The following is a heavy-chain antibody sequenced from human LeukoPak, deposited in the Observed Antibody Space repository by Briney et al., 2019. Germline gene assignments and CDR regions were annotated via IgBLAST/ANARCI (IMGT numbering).Heavy chain of an antibody. Sequence: ASVKVSCKASGYTFTGHYMHWVRQAPGQGLEWMGWIYPKSGGTNYARKFQSRVTMTRDTSITTAFMELNILKSDDTAVYYCVRDGYSGGASDIWGQGTMVTVSS. CDR2: IYPKSGGT. V-gene: IGHV1-2*02. J-gene: IGHJ3*02. CDR3: VRDGYSGGASDI. CDR1: GYTFTGHY. D-gene: IGHD5-12*01.